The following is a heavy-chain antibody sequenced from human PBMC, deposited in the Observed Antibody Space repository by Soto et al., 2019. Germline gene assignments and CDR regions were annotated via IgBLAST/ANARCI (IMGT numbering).Heavy chain of an antibody. CDR2: ISSSSSTI. CDR1: GFTFSSYS. V-gene: IGHV3-48*01. CDR3: AREDIVVVPAALYYYYMDV. J-gene: IGHJ6*03. Sequence: GGSLRLSCAASGFTFSSYSMNWVRQAPGKGLEWVSYISSSSSTIYYADSVKGRFTISRDNAKNSLYLQMNSLRAEDTAVYYCAREDIVVVPAALYYYYMDVWGKGTTVTVSS. D-gene: IGHD2-2*01.